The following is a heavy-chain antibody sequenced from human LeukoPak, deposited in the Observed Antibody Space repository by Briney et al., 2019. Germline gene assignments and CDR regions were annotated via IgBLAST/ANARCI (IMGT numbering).Heavy chain of an antibody. J-gene: IGHJ4*02. Sequence: GGSLRLSCAASGFTFDDYAMHWVRQAPGKGLEWVSGISWNSGSIGYADSVKGRFTISRDNAKNSLYLQMNSLRAEDTAVYYCARDRAEYSSSWYGVYWGQGTLVTVSS. D-gene: IGHD6-13*01. CDR3: ARDRAEYSSSWYGVY. V-gene: IGHV3-9*01. CDR1: GFTFDDYA. CDR2: ISWNSGSI.